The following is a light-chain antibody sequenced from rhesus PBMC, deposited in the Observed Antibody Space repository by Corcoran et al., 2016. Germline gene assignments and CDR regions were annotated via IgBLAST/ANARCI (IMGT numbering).Light chain of an antibody. V-gene: IGKV1-36*02. CDR3: LQGYSIPYT. CDR1: QGINNY. Sequence: DIQMTQSPSSLSASVGDRVTITCRASQGINNYLSWYQQKPGKVPKRLNYAASSLESGVPSRFSGRGSGTEFIRPISSMQPEDFAAYYCLQGYSIPYTFCQGTKGEIK. CDR2: AAS. J-gene: IGKJ2*01.